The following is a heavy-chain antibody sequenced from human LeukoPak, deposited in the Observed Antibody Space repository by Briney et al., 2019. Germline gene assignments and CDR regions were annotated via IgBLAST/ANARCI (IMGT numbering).Heavy chain of an antibody. CDR2: ISGSGGST. Sequence: GRSLRLSCAASGFTFSSYVMHWVRQAPGKGLEWVSAISGSGGSTYYADSVKGRFTISRDNSKNTLYLQMNSLRAEDTAVYYCAKVRDYYGSGSYSSYYMDVRGKGTTVTVSS. V-gene: IGHV3-23*01. CDR3: AKVRDYYGSGSYSSYYMDV. CDR1: GFTFSSYV. D-gene: IGHD3-10*01. J-gene: IGHJ6*03.